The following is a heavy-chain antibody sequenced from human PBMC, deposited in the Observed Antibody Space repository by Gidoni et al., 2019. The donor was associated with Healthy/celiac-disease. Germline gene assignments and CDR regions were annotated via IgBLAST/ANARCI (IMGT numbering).Heavy chain of an antibody. Sequence: EVQLVESGGGLVQPGGSRRLSCSASGFTFSTYAMHWVRQAPGKGLEYVSAISSNGGSTYYADSVKGRFTISRDNSKNTLYLQMSSLRAEDTAVYYCVSRTSYYESPNFDYWGQGTLVTVSS. CDR3: VSRTSYYESPNFDY. D-gene: IGHD2-2*01. J-gene: IGHJ4*02. V-gene: IGHV3-64D*06. CDR2: ISSNGGST. CDR1: GFTFSTYA.